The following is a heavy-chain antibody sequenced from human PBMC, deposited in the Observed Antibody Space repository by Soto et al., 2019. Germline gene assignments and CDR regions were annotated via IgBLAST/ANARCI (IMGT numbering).Heavy chain of an antibody. CDR1: GFTFISYA. CDR3: AIEGATADWYFDL. J-gene: IGHJ2*01. Sequence: GGSLRLSCAASGFTFISYAMSWVLQAPGKGLEWVSAISGSGGSTYYADSVKGRFTISRDNSKNTLYLQMNSLRAEDTAVYYCAIEGATADWYFDLWGRGTLVTVSS. V-gene: IGHV3-23*01. D-gene: IGHD1-26*01. CDR2: ISGSGGST.